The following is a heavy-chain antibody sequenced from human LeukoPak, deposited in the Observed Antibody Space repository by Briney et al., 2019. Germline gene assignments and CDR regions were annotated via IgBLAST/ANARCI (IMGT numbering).Heavy chain of an antibody. Sequence: ASVKVSCKASGYTFTSYDINWVRQATGQGLEWMGWMNPNSGNTGYAQKFQGRVTMTRNTSISTAYMELSCLRSEDTAVYYCARYEYSGSRSRKYWYFDLWGRGTLVTVSS. D-gene: IGHD1-26*01. CDR3: ARYEYSGSRSRKYWYFDL. J-gene: IGHJ2*01. CDR2: MNPNSGNT. CDR1: GYTFTSYD. V-gene: IGHV1-8*01.